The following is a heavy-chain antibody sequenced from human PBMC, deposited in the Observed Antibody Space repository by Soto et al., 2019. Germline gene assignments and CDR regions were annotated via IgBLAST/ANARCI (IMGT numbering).Heavy chain of an antibody. CDR3: ARPIAAAGDYYYYGMDV. CDR1: GFTVSSNY. Sequence: EVQLVESGGGLVQPGGSLRLSCAASGFTVSSNYMSWVRQAPGKGLEWVSVIYSGGSTYYADSVKGRFTISRDNSKNTLYLQMNSLRAEDTAVYYCARPIAAAGDYYYYGMDVWGQGTTVTVSS. D-gene: IGHD6-13*01. V-gene: IGHV3-66*04. CDR2: IYSGGST. J-gene: IGHJ6*02.